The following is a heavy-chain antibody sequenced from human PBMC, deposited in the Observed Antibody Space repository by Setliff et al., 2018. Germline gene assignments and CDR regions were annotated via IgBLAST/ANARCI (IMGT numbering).Heavy chain of an antibody. CDR3: ARGRAEMATITPFDY. CDR1: GGSISSSSYY. J-gene: IGHJ4*02. V-gene: IGHV4-39*07. D-gene: IGHD5-12*01. Sequence: PSETLSLNCTVSGGSISSSSYYWGWIRQPPGKGLEWIGSIYYSGSTYYNPSLKSRVTISVDTSKNQFSLKLSSVTAADTAVYYCARGRAEMATITPFDYWGQGTLVTVSS. CDR2: IYYSGST.